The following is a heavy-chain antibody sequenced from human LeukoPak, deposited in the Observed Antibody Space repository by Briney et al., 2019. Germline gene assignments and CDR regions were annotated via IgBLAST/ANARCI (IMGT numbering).Heavy chain of an antibody. V-gene: IGHV4-59*01. CDR3: ARGRDGYKYDS. D-gene: IGHD5-24*01. J-gene: IGHJ4*02. CDR1: GGSISSYY. Sequence: ASETLSLTCTISGGSISSYYWSWIRQPPGKGLEWIGYIFYSGSTNYIPSLKSRVTISLDTSKNQFSLKLSSVTAADTAVYYCARGRDGYKYDSWGQGTLVTVSS. CDR2: IFYSGST.